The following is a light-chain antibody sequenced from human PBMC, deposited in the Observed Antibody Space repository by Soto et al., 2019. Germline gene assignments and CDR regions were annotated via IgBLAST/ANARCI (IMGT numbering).Light chain of an antibody. CDR1: QSVSIY. J-gene: IGKJ1*01. Sequence: IVLTQSPATVSLSPGERATLSCRASQSVSIYLAWYQQRPGQAPRLLIYQTSLRAAGIPARFSASGSGTDFTLTISDVQPEDFALYYCHQRQSWPRTFGQGTKVDIK. CDR2: QTS. V-gene: IGKV3-11*01. CDR3: HQRQSWPRT.